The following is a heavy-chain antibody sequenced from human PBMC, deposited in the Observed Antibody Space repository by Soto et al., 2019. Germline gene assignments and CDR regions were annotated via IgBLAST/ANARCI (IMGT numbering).Heavy chain of an antibody. J-gene: IGHJ3*02. Sequence: ASVKVSCKASGYTITSYGMSWVRQDTEQGLEGMGWISAYNGNTNYAQKLQGRVTMTTDTSTSTAYMELRSLRSDDTAVYYSASSITGTLAAFDIWGQGTMVTVSS. V-gene: IGHV1-18*01. D-gene: IGHD1-20*01. CDR3: ASSITGTLAAFDI. CDR1: GYTITSYG. CDR2: ISAYNGNT.